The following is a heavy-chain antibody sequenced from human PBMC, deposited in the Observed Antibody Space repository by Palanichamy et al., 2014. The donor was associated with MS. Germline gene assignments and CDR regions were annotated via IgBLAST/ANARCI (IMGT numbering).Heavy chain of an antibody. V-gene: IGHV3-30*18. D-gene: IGHD2-21*01. J-gene: IGHJ4*02. Sequence: QEQLVESGGGVVQPGRSLRLSCTASGFTFSRYGMHWVRQTPGKGLEWVAVISSDGSSKHYAESVKGRFTIYRDNSQGTLYVQMDSLRPDDTAIYYCTKSAGDCGSGCYSNCWGQGTQVTVSS. CDR2: ISSDGSSK. CDR3: TKSAGDCGSGCYSNC. CDR1: GFTFSRYG.